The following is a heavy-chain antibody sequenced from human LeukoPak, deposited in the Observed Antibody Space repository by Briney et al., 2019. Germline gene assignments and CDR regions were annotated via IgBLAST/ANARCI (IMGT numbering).Heavy chain of an antibody. D-gene: IGHD3-10*01. Sequence: SETLSLTCTVSGGSISSSSYYWAWIRQSPGKGLEWIGSISYSGTTYCNPSLQSRVTIFVDTSKNQFSLKLSSVTAADTAVYYCAANSADYNTLGSSYKVWGQGILVTVSS. V-gene: IGHV4-39*01. J-gene: IGHJ4*02. CDR1: GGSISSSSYY. CDR2: ISYSGTT. CDR3: AANSADYNTLGSSYKV.